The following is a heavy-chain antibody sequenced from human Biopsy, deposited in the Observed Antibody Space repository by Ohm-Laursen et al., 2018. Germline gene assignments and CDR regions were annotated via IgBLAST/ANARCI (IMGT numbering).Heavy chain of an antibody. V-gene: IGHV4-31*03. J-gene: IGHJ5*02. Sequence: TLSLTCSVSGASVKTSGYFWAWIRQRPGKGLEWIGYISYNERTHYNPSLTSRLAISFDTSNNRISLQLRSVSVADTAVYYCLGGPRPGTAEAGYSISWAVGSRSLSPPPPPRG. CDR3: LGGPRPGTAEAGYSISWAVGSRSLSPPPPP. CDR2: ISYNERT. CDR1: GASVKTSGYF. D-gene: IGHD4-23*01.